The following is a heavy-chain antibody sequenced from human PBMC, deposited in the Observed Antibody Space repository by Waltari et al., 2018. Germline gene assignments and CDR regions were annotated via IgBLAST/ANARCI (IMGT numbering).Heavy chain of an antibody. Sequence: EVQLLESGGGWVQPGGSLKLPCAASGFNFGNYAMIWVRQAPGKGLECVSLLSGSAGYTHYADSVRGRFTISRDNSKNMLYLQMSSLRVEDTAIYYCAKGGVNWNVRDGFDSWGQGTPVTVSS. CDR2: LSGSAGYT. D-gene: IGHD1-1*01. V-gene: IGHV3-23*01. J-gene: IGHJ4*02. CDR3: AKGGVNWNVRDGFDS. CDR1: GFNFGNYA.